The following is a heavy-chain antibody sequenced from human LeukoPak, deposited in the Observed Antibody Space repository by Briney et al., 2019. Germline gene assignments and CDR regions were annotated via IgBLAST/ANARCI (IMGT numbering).Heavy chain of an antibody. D-gene: IGHD2-8*02. CDR3: AREESGGYFDY. CDR1: GYTFTNYY. V-gene: IGHV1-46*01. CDR2: INPTGTGT. Sequence: GASAKVSCEASGYTFTNYYMHWVRQAPGQGLEWMGLINPTGTGTNYAQKFRGRVTLTRDTSTTTVYMELSSLRSEDTAVYYCAREESGGYFDYWGQGTPVTVSS. J-gene: IGHJ4*02.